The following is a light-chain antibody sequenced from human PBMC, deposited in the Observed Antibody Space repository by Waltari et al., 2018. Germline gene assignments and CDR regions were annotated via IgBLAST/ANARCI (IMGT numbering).Light chain of an antibody. CDR1: QGVGKY. Sequence: EIVLTQSPGTLSLSPGARATLSCRASQGVGKYLAWYQQIPGQAPRLLLYHASIRATGIPDRFSGSGFGTDFSLTISRLEPEDFAVYYYQKYDFLPATFGQGTTVEIK. CDR3: QKYDFLPAT. V-gene: IGKV3-20*01. CDR2: HAS. J-gene: IGKJ1*01.